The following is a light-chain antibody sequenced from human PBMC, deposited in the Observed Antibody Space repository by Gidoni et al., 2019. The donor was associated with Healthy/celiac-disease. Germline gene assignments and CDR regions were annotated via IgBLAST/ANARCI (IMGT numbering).Light chain of an antibody. Sequence: DIVMTKSPDSLAVSLGERATINCKSSQSVLYSSNTKNYLAWYQQKPGQPPKLLIYWASTRESGVPDRFSGSGSGTDFTLTISSLQAEDVAVYYCQQYYSTPRTFGQGTKVEIK. J-gene: IGKJ1*01. V-gene: IGKV4-1*01. CDR1: QSVLYSSNTKNY. CDR2: WAS. CDR3: QQYYSTPRT.